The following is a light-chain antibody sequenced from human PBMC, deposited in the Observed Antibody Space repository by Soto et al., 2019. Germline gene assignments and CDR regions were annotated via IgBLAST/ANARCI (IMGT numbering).Light chain of an antibody. V-gene: IGKV3-15*01. CDR1: QSVFSS. CDR3: QQYHNWPA. Sequence: EIVMTQSPATLSVSPGERATLSCRASQSVFSSLAWYQQKPGQAPRLLIYGAATRATGIPARFSGSGSGTEFTLTISSLQSEDFAVYYCQQYHNWPAFGQGTKVEI. J-gene: IGKJ1*01. CDR2: GAA.